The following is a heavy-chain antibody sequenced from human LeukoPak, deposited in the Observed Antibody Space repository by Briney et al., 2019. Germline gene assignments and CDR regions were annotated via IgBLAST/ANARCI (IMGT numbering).Heavy chain of an antibody. CDR2: INHSGST. CDR1: GGSFSGYY. Sequence: SETLSLTCAVYGGSFSGYYWSWIRQPPGKGLEWIGEINHSGSTNYNPSLKSRVTISVDTSKNQFSVKLRCVTDEDTAVYYCARVEPIFGVVLNNWFDPWGQGTLVTVSS. CDR3: ARVEPIFGVVLNNWFDP. J-gene: IGHJ5*02. D-gene: IGHD3-3*01. V-gene: IGHV4-34*01.